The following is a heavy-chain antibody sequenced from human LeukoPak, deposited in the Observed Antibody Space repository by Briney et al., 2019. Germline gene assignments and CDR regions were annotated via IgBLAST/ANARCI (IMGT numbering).Heavy chain of an antibody. CDR2: ICYDGSNK. D-gene: IGHD3-22*01. Sequence: GGSLRLSCAASGFTFRSYDMGWVRQAPGKGLEWVAVICYDGSNKYYEDSVKGGFTISRENSKNRQYMQMNSLRAEDTAVYYCASAHYYDSSGYNDYWGQGTLVTVSS. V-gene: IGHV3-33*08. CDR3: ASAHYYDSSGYNDY. CDR1: GFTFRSYD. J-gene: IGHJ4*02.